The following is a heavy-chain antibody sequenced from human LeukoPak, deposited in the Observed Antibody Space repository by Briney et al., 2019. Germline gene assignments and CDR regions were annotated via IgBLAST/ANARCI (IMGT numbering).Heavy chain of an antibody. Sequence: ASVKVSCKASGYIFTNYPMNWVRQAPGQGLEWMGLINTNTGNPTYAQGLTERFVFSWDTSVSTAYLQITSLKAEDTAVYFCARDSYCSGGTCNSRVGYWGQGTEVTVSS. CDR1: GYIFTNYP. D-gene: IGHD2-15*01. J-gene: IGHJ4*02. V-gene: IGHV7-4-1*02. CDR3: ARDSYCSGGTCNSRVGY. CDR2: INTNTGNP.